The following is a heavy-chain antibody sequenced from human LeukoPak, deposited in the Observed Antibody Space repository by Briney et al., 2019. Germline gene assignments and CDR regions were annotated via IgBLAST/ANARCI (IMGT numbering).Heavy chain of an antibody. D-gene: IGHD5-18*01. CDR3: ARHTRGYNDNAFDI. CDR1: GDFISGYY. Sequence: SETLSLTCIVSGDFISGYYWGWIRQPPEKGLEWIGYVSFWGSTRYNPSLKGRVTMSVDTAKNQFSLRLSPVTAADTAMYFCARHTRGYNDNAFDIWGQGTMVTISS. V-gene: IGHV4-59*08. J-gene: IGHJ3*02. CDR2: VSFWGST.